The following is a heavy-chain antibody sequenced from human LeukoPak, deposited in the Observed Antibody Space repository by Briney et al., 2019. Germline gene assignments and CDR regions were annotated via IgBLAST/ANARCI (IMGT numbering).Heavy chain of an antibody. CDR1: GFTFSSYS. D-gene: IGHD3-10*01. V-gene: IGHV3-21*01. J-gene: IGHJ4*02. CDR2: ISSSSSYI. Sequence: GRSLRLSCAASGFTFSSYSMNWVRQAPGKGLEWVSSISSSSSYIYYADSVKGRFTISRDNAKNSLYLQMNSLRAEDTAVYYCARGRFGEFLPFDYWGQGTLVTVSS. CDR3: ARGRFGEFLPFDY.